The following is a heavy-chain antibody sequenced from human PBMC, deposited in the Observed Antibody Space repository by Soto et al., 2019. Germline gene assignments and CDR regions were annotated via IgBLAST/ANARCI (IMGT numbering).Heavy chain of an antibody. V-gene: IGHV3-74*03. CDR3: ARVWSVYTDFDC. CDR2: INSDGMSI. CDR1: GFTFSSYW. Sequence: EVQLVESGGGLVQPGGSLRLSCAASGFTFSSYWIHWVRQAPGKGLVWVSRINSDGMSIKYADSVKGRFTISRDNAKNSVYVQMSSLTADDTGVYYCARVWSVYTDFDCWGQGTLVTVSS. J-gene: IGHJ4*02. D-gene: IGHD3-3*01.